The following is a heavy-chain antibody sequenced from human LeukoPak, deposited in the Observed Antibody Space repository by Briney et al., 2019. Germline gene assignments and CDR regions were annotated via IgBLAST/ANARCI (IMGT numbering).Heavy chain of an antibody. CDR2: INHSGYT. D-gene: IGHD6-6*01. V-gene: IGHV4-34*01. Sequence: SETLSLTCAVHGGSFSGYLWSWIRQPPGKGLEYIGEINHSGYTTYNPSLKSRVTISVDTSKNQFSLNMISVTAADTAVYYCARHEVGSSSAAFDSWGQGTMVIVSS. J-gene: IGHJ3*01. CDR3: ARHEVGSSSAAFDS. CDR1: GGSFSGYL.